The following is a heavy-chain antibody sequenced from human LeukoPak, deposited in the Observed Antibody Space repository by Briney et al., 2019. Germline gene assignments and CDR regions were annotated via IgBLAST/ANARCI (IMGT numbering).Heavy chain of an antibody. D-gene: IGHD1-20*01. CDR1: GFTFSSYG. CDR2: IRYDGSNE. J-gene: IGHJ4*02. CDR3: ARDPPYNWNGRRDY. Sequence: GGSLRLSCAASGFTFSSYGMHWVRQAPGKGLEWVAFIRYDGSNEYYADSVKGRFTISRDNSKNTLYLQMNSLRAEDTAVYYCARDPPYNWNGRRDYWGQGTLVTVSS. V-gene: IGHV3-30*02.